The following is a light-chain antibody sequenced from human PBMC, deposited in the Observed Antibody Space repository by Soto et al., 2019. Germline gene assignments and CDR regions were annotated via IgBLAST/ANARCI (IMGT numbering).Light chain of an antibody. CDR3: QQRINLPLT. J-gene: IGKJ4*01. Sequence: EIVLTQSPATLSLSPGERATLSCRASQSISSHLAWYQQNPGQAPRLLIYGASNRATGIPARFSGSWSGTDFTLTISNLEPEDFAVYYCQQRINLPLTCGGRTKVEIK. CDR2: GAS. CDR1: QSISSH. V-gene: IGKV3-11*01.